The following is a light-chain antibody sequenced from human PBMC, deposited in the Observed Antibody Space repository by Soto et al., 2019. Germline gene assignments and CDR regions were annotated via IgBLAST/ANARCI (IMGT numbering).Light chain of an antibody. CDR2: GVS. Sequence: ERVMTQSPVTMSVSPGESVTLSCRASQSVGTNLAWYQQKPCQAPSLLIYGVSTRATGIPTRFSGSGSGRQFTLTISSLQSEDFAVYYCQQYNNWPQTFGQGTTVDSK. J-gene: IGKJ1*01. CDR1: QSVGTN. V-gene: IGKV3-15*01. CDR3: QQYNNWPQT.